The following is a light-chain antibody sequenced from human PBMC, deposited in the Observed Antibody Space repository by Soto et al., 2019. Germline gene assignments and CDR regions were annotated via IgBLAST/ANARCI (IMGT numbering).Light chain of an antibody. CDR2: GAT. J-gene: IGKJ2*01. CDR3: QQYDTWPQT. CDR1: QSVSSN. V-gene: IGKV3-15*01. Sequence: EILMTQSPVTLSVPPGEKVMLYCAASQSVSSNVAWYQRKPGQPPRLLIYGATSRVRSVPARFSGTGSGTSFTLTISRLQSEDFGVYWCQQYDTWPQTFGQGTRLEIK.